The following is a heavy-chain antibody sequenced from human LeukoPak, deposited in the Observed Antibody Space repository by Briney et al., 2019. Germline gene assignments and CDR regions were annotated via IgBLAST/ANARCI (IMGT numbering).Heavy chain of an antibody. D-gene: IGHD3-3*01. CDR2: INTDGSST. J-gene: IGHJ5*02. V-gene: IGHV3-74*01. Sequence: GGSLRLSCAASGFTFSSYWMHWVRQVPGKGLVWVSRINTDGSSTSYADSVKGRFTISRDNAKNTLYLQMNSLRAEDTAVYYCARVPHYDFWSGPSYNWFDPWGQGTLVTVSS. CDR3: ARVPHYDFWSGPSYNWFDP. CDR1: GFTFSSYW.